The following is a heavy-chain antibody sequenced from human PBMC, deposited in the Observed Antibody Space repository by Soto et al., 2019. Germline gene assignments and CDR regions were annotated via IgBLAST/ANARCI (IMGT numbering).Heavy chain of an antibody. CDR2: IKQDGSEK. V-gene: IGHV3-7*01. J-gene: IGHJ5*02. D-gene: IGHD2-15*01. CDR1: GFTFSSYW. Sequence: PGGSLRLSCAASGFTFSSYWMSWVRQAPGKGLEWVANIKQDGSEKYYVDSVKGRFTISRDNAKNSLYLQMNSLRAEDTAVYYCARDRIVVVVAATTNWFDPWGQGTLVTV. CDR3: ARDRIVVVVAATTNWFDP.